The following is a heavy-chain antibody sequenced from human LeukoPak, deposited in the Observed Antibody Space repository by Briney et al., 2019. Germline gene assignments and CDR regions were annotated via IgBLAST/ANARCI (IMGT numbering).Heavy chain of an antibody. D-gene: IGHD3-10*01. CDR2: ISSSSSYI. CDR1: GFTFSSYS. V-gene: IGHV3-21*01. Sequence: GGSLRLSCAASGFTFSSYSMNWVRQAPGKGLERVSSISSSSSYIYYADSVKGRFTISRDNAKNSLYLQINGPSAEDTAVDYCARYGLGQDDNWGQGTLVTVSS. CDR3: ARYGLGQDDN. J-gene: IGHJ4*02.